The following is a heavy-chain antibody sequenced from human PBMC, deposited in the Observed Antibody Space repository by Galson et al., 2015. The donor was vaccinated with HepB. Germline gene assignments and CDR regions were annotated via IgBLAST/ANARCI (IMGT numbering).Heavy chain of an antibody. V-gene: IGHV3-11*06. CDR2: ISSSSSYT. D-gene: IGHD4-11*01. Sequence: SLRLSCAASGFTFSDYYMSWIRQAPGKGLEWVSYISSSSSYTNYADSVKGRFTISRDNAKNSLYLQMNSLRAEDTAVYYCARVIEFDSNYVWFDPWGQGTLVTVSS. CDR3: ARVIEFDSNYVWFDP. J-gene: IGHJ5*02. CDR1: GFTFSDYY.